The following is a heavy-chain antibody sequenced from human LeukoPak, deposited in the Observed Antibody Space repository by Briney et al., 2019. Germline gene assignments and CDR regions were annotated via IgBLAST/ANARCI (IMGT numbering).Heavy chain of an antibody. D-gene: IGHD3-16*02. V-gene: IGHV3-21*01. J-gene: IGHJ4*02. Sequence: GGSLRLSCAASGFTFSSYSMNWVRQAPAKGLEWVSSISSSSSYIYYADSVKGRFTISRDNAKNSLYMQMTSLRAEDTAVYYGARRYYDYVWGSYRYFDYWGQGTLVTVSS. CDR2: ISSSSSYI. CDR1: GFTFSSYS. CDR3: ARRYYDYVWGSYRYFDY.